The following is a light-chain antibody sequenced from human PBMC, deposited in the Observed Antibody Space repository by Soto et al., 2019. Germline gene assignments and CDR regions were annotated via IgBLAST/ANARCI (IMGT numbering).Light chain of an antibody. CDR3: QQYASSPYT. Sequence: EMVLTQSPGTLSLSPGERATLSCRASQSISSSYLAWYQQKPGQAPRLLIYGASRKATSIPDRFSGRESGTDFTLTITTLEPEDSAVYFCQQYASSPYTFGQGTKVEIK. V-gene: IGKV3-20*01. J-gene: IGKJ2*01. CDR1: QSISSSY. CDR2: GAS.